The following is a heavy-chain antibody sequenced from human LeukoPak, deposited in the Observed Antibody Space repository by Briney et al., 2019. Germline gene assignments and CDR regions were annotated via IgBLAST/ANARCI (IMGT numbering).Heavy chain of an antibody. J-gene: IGHJ6*03. CDR3: ARGLPQLLRSYYYYYYMDV. D-gene: IGHD5-24*01. V-gene: IGHV4-34*01. Sequence: ESSETLSLTCAVYGGSFSGYYWSWIRQPPGKGLEWIGEINHSGSTNYNPSLKSRVTISVDTSKNQFSLKLSSVTAADTAVYYCARGLPQLLRSYYYYYYMDVWGKGTTVTVSS. CDR2: INHSGST. CDR1: GGSFSGYY.